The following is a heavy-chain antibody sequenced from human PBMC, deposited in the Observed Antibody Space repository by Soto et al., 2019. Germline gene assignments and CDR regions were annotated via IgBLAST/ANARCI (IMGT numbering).Heavy chain of an antibody. CDR1: GFTFSSYA. J-gene: IGHJ5*02. CDR3: AREEDLFSSSWFDP. CDR2: ISYDGSNK. Sequence: QVQLVESGGGVVQPGRSLRLSCAASGFTFSSYAMHWVRQAPGKGLEWVAVISYDGSNKYYADSVKGRFTISRDNSKNTLYLQMNSLRAEDTAVYYCAREEDLFSSSWFDPWGQGTLVTVSS. D-gene: IGHD6-13*01. V-gene: IGHV3-30-3*01.